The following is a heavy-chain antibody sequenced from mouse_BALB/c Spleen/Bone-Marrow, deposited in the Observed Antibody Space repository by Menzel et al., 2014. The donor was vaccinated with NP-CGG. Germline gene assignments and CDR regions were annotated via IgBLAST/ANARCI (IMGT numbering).Heavy chain of an antibody. D-gene: IGHD1-1*01. J-gene: IGHJ1*01. Sequence: EGKLQESGGGLVQPGGSLKLSCAASGFDFSRYWMSWVRQAPGKGVEWIGEINPDSSTIDYTPSPKDKFIISRDNAKNTLYLQMSKVRSEDTALYYCARLNYYGNLFVWGAGTTVTVSS. V-gene: IGHV4-1*02. CDR3: ARLNYYGNLFV. CDR2: INPDSSTI. CDR1: GFDFSRYW.